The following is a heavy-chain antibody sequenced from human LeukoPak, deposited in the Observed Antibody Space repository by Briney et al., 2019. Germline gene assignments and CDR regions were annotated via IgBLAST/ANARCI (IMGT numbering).Heavy chain of an antibody. CDR3: AVPYYYDSSGYYHIFDY. Sequence: ASVKVSCKASGYTFTGYYMHWVRQAPGQGLEWMGWINPNSGGTNYPQKFQGRVTMTRDTSISTAYMELSRLRSYDTAVYYCAVPYYYDSSGYYHIFDYWGQGTLVTVSS. CDR2: INPNSGGT. J-gene: IGHJ4*02. D-gene: IGHD3-22*01. CDR1: GYTFTGYY. V-gene: IGHV1-2*02.